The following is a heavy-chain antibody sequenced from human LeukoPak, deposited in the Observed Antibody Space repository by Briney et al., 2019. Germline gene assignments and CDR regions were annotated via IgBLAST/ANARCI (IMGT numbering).Heavy chain of an antibody. CDR3: VSQEVVPH. Sequence: GGSLRLSCAASGFSFTNYWMSWVRQAPGKGLEWVANVKEDGTTKQYVDSVKVRFTISRDNAKNSLYLQMDSLRAEDTAVYYCVSQEVVPHWGQGTLVSVSS. D-gene: IGHD2-15*01. V-gene: IGHV3-7*01. CDR2: VKEDGTTK. J-gene: IGHJ4*02. CDR1: GFSFTNYW.